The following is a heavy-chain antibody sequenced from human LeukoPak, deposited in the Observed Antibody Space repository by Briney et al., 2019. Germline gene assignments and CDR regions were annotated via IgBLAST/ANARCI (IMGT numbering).Heavy chain of an antibody. D-gene: IGHD6-13*01. CDR3: ARGRGPYSSSWYW. V-gene: IGHV4-34*01. J-gene: IGHJ4*02. CDR2: INHSGST. Sequence: SETLSLTCAVYGGSFSGYYWSWIRQPPGKGLEWIGEINHSGSTNYNPSLKSRVTISVDTSKNQFSLKLSSVTAADTAVYYCARGRGPYSSSWYWWGQGTLVTVSS. CDR1: GGSFSGYY.